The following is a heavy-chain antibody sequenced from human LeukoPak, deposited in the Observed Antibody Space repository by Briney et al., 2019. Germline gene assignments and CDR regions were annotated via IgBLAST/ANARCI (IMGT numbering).Heavy chain of an antibody. CDR2: IYTSGST. V-gene: IGHV4-4*07. D-gene: IGHD5-18*01. CDR3: ASASEGGDTAMDY. Sequence: SETLSLTCTVSGGSISSYYWIWIRQPAGKGLEWIVRIYTSGSTNYNPSLKSRVTMSVDTSKNQFSLKLSSVTAADTAVYYCASASEGGDTAMDYWGQGTPVTVSS. CDR1: GGSISSYY. J-gene: IGHJ4*02.